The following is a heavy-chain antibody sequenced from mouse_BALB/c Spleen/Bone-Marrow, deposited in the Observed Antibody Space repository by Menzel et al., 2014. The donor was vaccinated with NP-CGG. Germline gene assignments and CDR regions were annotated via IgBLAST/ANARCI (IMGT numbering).Heavy chain of an antibody. D-gene: IGHD1-2*01. Sequence: EVQLQQSGPGLEKPSQSLSLTCTVTGYSITSDYAWNWIRQFPGNKLEWMGYISYSGSTSYNPSLKSRISITRDTSKNQFFLQLNSVTTEDTATYYCARMITTAPGDYWGQGASVTVSS. CDR3: ARMITTAPGDY. V-gene: IGHV3-2*02. CDR2: ISYSGST. CDR1: GYSITSDYA. J-gene: IGHJ4*01.